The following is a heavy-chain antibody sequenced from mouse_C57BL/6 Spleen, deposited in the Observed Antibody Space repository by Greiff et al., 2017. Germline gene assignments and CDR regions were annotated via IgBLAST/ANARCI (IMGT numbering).Heavy chain of an antibody. CDR2: FHPYNDDT. V-gene: IGHV1-47*01. CDR3: ARQGSTYAIDW. CDR1: GYTFTTYP. Sequence: QFQLQQSGAELVKPGASVKMSCKSSGYTFTTYPIEWMKQNHGKSLERIGNFHPYNDDTKYNEKFKGKATLTVQQSPSTVYLELSRLTSEDSAVYYCARQGSTYAIDWRGQRDSGTGLL. D-gene: IGHD5-1*01. J-gene: IGHJ4*01.